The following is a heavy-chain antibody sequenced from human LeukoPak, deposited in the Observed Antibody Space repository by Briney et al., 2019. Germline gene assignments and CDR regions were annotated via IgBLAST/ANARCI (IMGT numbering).Heavy chain of an antibody. Sequence: QPGGSLRLSCEASGISFSPYGVHWVRQAPGKGLEWVALIWSDGRSKYYADSVKGRFTVSRDNVKNTVYLQMNSLRAEDTAFYYCARDGMSAPGTLGMQKNWFAPWGQGTLVTVSS. CDR3: ARDGMSAPGTLGMQKNWFAP. CDR2: IWSDGRSK. CDR1: GISFSPYG. V-gene: IGHV3-33*01. D-gene: IGHD6-13*01. J-gene: IGHJ5*02.